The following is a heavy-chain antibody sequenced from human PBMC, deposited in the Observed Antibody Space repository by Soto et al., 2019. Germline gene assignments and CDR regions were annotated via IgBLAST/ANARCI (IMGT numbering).Heavy chain of an antibody. V-gene: IGHV3-21*01. CDR1: GFTFSSYS. J-gene: IGHJ4*02. D-gene: IGHD3-22*01. CDR3: AREDGDSSGYIDY. CDR2: ISSSSSYI. Sequence: GGSLSLSCAASGFTFSSYSMNWVRQAPGKGLEWVSSISSSSSYIYYADSVKGRFTISRDNAKNSLYLQMNSLRAEDTAVYYCAREDGDSSGYIDYWGQGTLVTVSS.